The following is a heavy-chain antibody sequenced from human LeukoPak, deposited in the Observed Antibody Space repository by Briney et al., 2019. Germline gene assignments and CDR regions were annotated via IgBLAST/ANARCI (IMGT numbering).Heavy chain of an antibody. CDR1: GGSISSGSYY. CDR2: IYYSGST. Sequence: SETLSLTCTVSGGSISSGSYYWSWIRQPAGKGLEWIGYIYYSGSTNYNPSLKSRVTISVDTSKNQFSLKLSSVTAADTAVYYCATYMYYDYVWGSYRSAWFDPWGQGTLVTVSS. D-gene: IGHD3-16*02. J-gene: IGHJ5*02. V-gene: IGHV4-61*10. CDR3: ATYMYYDYVWGSYRSAWFDP.